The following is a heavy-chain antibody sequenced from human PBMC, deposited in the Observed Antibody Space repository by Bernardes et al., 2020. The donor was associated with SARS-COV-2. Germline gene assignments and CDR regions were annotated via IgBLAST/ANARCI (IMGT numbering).Heavy chain of an antibody. Sequence: VGSLRLSCAASGFTFSSYGMHWVRQAPGKGLEWVAVISYDGSNKYYADSVKGRFTISRDNSKNTLYLQMNSLRAEDTAVYYCALQRGTDYYYYGMDVWGQGTTVTVSS. CDR3: ALQRGTDYYYYGMDV. D-gene: IGHD1-1*01. J-gene: IGHJ6*02. CDR1: GFTFSSYG. CDR2: ISYDGSNK. V-gene: IGHV3-30*03.